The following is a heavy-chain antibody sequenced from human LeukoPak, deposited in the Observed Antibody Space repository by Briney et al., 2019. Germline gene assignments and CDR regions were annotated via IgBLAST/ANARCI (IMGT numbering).Heavy chain of an antibody. Sequence: GGSLRLSCAASGFTFSSYWMSWVRQAPGKGLEWVANIKQDGSEKYYVDSVKGRFTISRDNAKNSLYLQMNSLRAEDTAVYYCARAGYSSSWSAEYFQHWGQGTLVTVSS. CDR1: GFTFSSYW. V-gene: IGHV3-7*01. D-gene: IGHD6-13*01. J-gene: IGHJ1*01. CDR2: IKQDGSEK. CDR3: ARAGYSSSWSAEYFQH.